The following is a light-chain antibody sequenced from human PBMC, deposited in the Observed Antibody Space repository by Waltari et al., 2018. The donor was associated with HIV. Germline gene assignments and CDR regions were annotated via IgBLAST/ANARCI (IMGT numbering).Light chain of an antibody. CDR1: QSVLYSSNNKNY. Sequence: DIVMTQSPDSLAVSLGERATINCKSSQSVLYSSNNKNYLAWYQQRPGQAPKLLIYWASTREAGVPDRFSGSGSGTDCTLTISSLQARDAAVYYCQQYVSTPLTFGGGTKVEI. CDR3: QQYVSTPLT. CDR2: WAS. V-gene: IGKV4-1*01. J-gene: IGKJ4*01.